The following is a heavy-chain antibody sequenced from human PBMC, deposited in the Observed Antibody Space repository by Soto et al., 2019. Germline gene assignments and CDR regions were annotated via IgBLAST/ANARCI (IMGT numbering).Heavy chain of an antibody. CDR3: ARDRPGSQSYFDY. CDR1: GGSISSGGYY. J-gene: IGHJ4*02. V-gene: IGHV4-31*03. CDR2: IFYSGTT. D-gene: IGHD3-10*01. Sequence: SETLSLTCTVSGGSISSGGYYWSWIRQHPGKGLEWIGYIFYSGTTYYDPSLKSRVTISVDTSKNQFSLKLSSVTAADTAVYYCARDRPGSQSYFDYWGQGNMVTVSS.